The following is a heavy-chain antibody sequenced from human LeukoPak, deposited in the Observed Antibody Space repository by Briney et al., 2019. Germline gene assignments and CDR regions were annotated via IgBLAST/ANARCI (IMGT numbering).Heavy chain of an antibody. CDR3: AKQQLVRCFDY. D-gene: IGHD6-13*01. CDR2: IFYSGST. Sequence: SETLSLTCSGYGGSITSSSYYWGSIRQPPGKGLEWIGSIFYSGSTYYNPSLKSRVTISVDTSKTQFSLKLSSVTAADTAVYYCAKQQLVRCFDYWGQGTLVTVSS. V-gene: IGHV4-39*01. J-gene: IGHJ4*02. CDR1: GGSITSSSYY.